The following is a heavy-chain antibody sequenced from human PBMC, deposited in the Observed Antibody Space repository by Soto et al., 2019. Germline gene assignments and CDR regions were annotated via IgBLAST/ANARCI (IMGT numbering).Heavy chain of an antibody. CDR2: ISAYNGNA. CDR3: ARGSRFDWFDP. CDR1: GYTFTHYG. D-gene: IGHD3-3*01. Sequence: ASMQGSCKSSGYTFTHYGFTWVRQAPGHGLEWMGWISAYNGNANYGQNFQGRVTMTTDTATSTAHMELRSLRYDDTAIYYCARGSRFDWFDPWGQGTLVTVSS. V-gene: IGHV1-18*04. J-gene: IGHJ5*02.